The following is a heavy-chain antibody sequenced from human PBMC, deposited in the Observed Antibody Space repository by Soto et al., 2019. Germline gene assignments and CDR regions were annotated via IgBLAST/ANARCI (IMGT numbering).Heavy chain of an antibody. CDR1: GFTFSDYD. D-gene: IGHD6-19*01. Sequence: EVHLVESGGDLVQPGGSLRLSCAASGFTFSDYDMHWVRQAPGKGLEHVSGLASNGDASYANSVKGRFTICRDNSKSMVYLQMGSLRAEDLAVYFCAREAPVPGLWSFDLWGRGNLVTVSS. J-gene: IGHJ2*01. CDR3: AREAPVPGLWSFDL. CDR2: LASNGDA. V-gene: IGHV3-64*01.